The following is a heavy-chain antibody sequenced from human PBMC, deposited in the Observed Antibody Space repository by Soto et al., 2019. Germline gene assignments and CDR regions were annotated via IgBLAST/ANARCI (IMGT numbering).Heavy chain of an antibody. D-gene: IGHD6-13*01. Sequence: PSETLSLTCTVSGGSISSGDFYWSWIRQPPGKGLELIGNIYYSGSTYYNPSLRSRAIMSVDTSKNQFSLKLSSVTAADTAVYYCARGSEYSSSWSSDYWGQGALLTVSS. J-gene: IGHJ4*02. CDR3: ARGSEYSSSWSSDY. CDR1: GGSISSGDFY. V-gene: IGHV4-30-4*02. CDR2: IYYSGST.